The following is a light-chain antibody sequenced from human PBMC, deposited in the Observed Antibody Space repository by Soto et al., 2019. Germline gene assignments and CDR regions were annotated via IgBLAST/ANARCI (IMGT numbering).Light chain of an antibody. J-gene: IGKJ1*01. Sequence: DIQITQSPSTLTGSVGNRVTITCRASQTISSWLAWYQQKPGKAPKLLIYKASTIKSGVPSRFSGSGSGTEFTLTISSLQPDDFATYSCQHYNSYSEAFGQGTKVDI. CDR2: KAS. CDR3: QHYNSYSEA. V-gene: IGKV1-5*03. CDR1: QTISSW.